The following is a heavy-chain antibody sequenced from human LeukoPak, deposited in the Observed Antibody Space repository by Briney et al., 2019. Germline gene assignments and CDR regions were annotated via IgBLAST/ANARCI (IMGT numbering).Heavy chain of an antibody. CDR2: IYPGDSDT. CDR3: ARHFRVGATLPHYDY. CDR1: GYNFNTYW. D-gene: IGHD1-26*01. V-gene: IGHV5-51*01. Sequence: GESLKISCKGSGYNFNTYWIAWVRHIPGKGLEWMGIIYPGDSDTRYSPSFQGQVTISADKSISTAYLQWSSLKASDTAMYLCARHFRVGATLPHYDYWGQGTLVTVSS. J-gene: IGHJ4*02.